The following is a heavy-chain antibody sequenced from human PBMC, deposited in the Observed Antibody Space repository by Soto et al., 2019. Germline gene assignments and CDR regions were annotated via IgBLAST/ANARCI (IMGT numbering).Heavy chain of an antibody. V-gene: IGHV3-74*01. Sequence: EVQLVESGGGLVQPGGSLRLSCAASGFAFNSHWMHWVRQAPGKGLVWVSRINSDGTSTGYAESVKGRFTISRDNAKSTLYLQMNSLGVEDTGVYYCGSPARASFRYTVAYWGQGTLVTVSS. J-gene: IGHJ4*02. CDR2: INSDGTST. D-gene: IGHD3-16*02. CDR1: GFAFNSHW. CDR3: GSPARASFRYTVAY.